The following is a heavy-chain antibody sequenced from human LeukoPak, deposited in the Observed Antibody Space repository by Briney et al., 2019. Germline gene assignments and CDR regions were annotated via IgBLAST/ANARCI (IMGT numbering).Heavy chain of an antibody. J-gene: IGHJ4*02. Sequence: GGSPRLSCAASGFTFSDDYMSWIRQAPGKGLEWVSYISSSGSTIYYADSVKGRFTISRDNAKNSLYLQMNSLRAEDTAVYYCARGFYYYDSSGYYLDYWGQGTLVTLSS. V-gene: IGHV3-11*04. CDR1: GFTFSDDY. D-gene: IGHD3-22*01. CDR2: ISSSGSTI. CDR3: ARGFYYYDSSGYYLDY.